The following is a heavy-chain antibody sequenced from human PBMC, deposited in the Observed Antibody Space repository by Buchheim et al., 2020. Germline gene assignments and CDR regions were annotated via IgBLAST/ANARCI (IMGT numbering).Heavy chain of an antibody. J-gene: IGHJ4*02. Sequence: QVQLQESGPGLVKPSQTQSLTCTVSGVSISSGPFYWTWIRQQPGKGLEWIGYIHYTGLAYSSPSLSSRLSMSVDTSQNQFSLTLTAVTAADTAIYYCARDRGAHDYGPIDFWGQGAL. CDR3: ARDRGAHDYGPIDF. CDR1: GVSISSGPFY. V-gene: IGHV4-31*03. D-gene: IGHD4-17*01. CDR2: IHYTGLA.